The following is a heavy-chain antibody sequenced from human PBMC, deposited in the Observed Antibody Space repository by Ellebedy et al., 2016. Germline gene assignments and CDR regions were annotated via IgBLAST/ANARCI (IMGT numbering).Heavy chain of an antibody. J-gene: IGHJ1*01. D-gene: IGHD6-13*01. V-gene: IGHV3-48*02. CDR2: ISSSSSTI. CDR1: GFTFSSYS. CDR3: ARESIGIAAAGNFQH. Sequence: GGSLRLSXAASGFTFSSYSMNWVRQAPGKGLEWVSYISSSSSTIYYADSVKGRFTISRDNAKNSLYLQMNSLRDEDTAVYYCARESIGIAAAGNFQHWGQGTLVTVSS.